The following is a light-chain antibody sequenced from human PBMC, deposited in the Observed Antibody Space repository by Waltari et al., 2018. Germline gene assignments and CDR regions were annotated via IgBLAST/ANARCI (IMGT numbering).Light chain of an antibody. CDR3: QQSYNIPYT. CDR2: AAS. Sequence: DIQMTKSPSSLSASVGDRVTISCRANQTIINYLHWFQQRPGEAPKLLIYAASSLQGGVPSRFSGSGSGTEFTLTISSLQLEDFATYFCQQSYNIPYTFAQGPNWTSN. CDR1: QTIINY. J-gene: IGKJ2*01. V-gene: IGKV1-39*01.